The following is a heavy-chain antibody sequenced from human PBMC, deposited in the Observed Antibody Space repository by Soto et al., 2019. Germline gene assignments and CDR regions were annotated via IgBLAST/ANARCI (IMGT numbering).Heavy chain of an antibody. J-gene: IGHJ4*02. Sequence: LRLSCAASGFTFSSYAMGWVRQTPGKGLEWVSAISSSSSYIYYADSVKGRFTISRDNAKNSLYLQMNSLRAEDTAVYYCAKDGSPKGGTYLDYWGQGTLVTVSS. CDR3: AKDGSPKGGTYLDY. D-gene: IGHD1-7*01. V-gene: IGHV3-21*04. CDR1: GFTFSSYA. CDR2: ISSSSSYI.